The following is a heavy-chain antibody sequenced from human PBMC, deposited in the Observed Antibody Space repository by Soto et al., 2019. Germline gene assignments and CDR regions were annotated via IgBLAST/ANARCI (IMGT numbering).Heavy chain of an antibody. CDR2: FSGSGGST. Sequence: EVQLLESGGGLVQPGGSLRLSCAPAGLTFSNYALPWVRKSPGKGLKWVSTFSGSGGSTYYADSVRGRFTISRDNSKNTLFLQMNSLRVEDTAIYYCARDWTGDTCPCLDVWGQGTTVSVSS. CDR3: ARDWTGDTCPCLDV. CDR1: GLTFSNYA. V-gene: IGHV3-23*01. D-gene: IGHD3-3*01. J-gene: IGHJ6*02.